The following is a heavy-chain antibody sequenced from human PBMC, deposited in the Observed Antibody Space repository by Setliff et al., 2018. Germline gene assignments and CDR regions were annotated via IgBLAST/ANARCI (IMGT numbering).Heavy chain of an antibody. V-gene: IGHV3-21*01. CDR1: GFTFSSYR. Sequence: PGGSLRLSCAASGFTFSSYRMNWVRQAPGKGLEWVSSISTSSSYIYYADSVRGRFTISRDISKNTLYLQMNSLRPEDTAVYYCARGGDYCGGECYIPPPDSYWGQGTLVTVSS. D-gene: IGHD2-21*01. CDR2: ISTSSSYI. CDR3: ARGGDYCGGECYIPPPDSY. J-gene: IGHJ4*02.